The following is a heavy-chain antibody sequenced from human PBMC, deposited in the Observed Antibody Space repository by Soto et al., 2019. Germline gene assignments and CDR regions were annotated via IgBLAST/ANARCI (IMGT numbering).Heavy chain of an antibody. D-gene: IGHD6-13*01. Sequence: PGGSLRLSCAASGFTFSSYGMHWVRQAPGKGLEWVAVISYDGSNKYYADSVKGRFTISRDNSKNTLYLQMNSLRAEDTAVYYCAKEKYRQLAESYWFDPWGQGTLVTVSS. CDR1: GFTFSSYG. CDR2: ISYDGSNK. J-gene: IGHJ5*02. V-gene: IGHV3-30*18. CDR3: AKEKYRQLAESYWFDP.